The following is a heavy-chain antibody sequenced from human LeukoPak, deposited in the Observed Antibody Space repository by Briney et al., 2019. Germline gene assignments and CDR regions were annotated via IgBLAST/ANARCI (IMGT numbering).Heavy chain of an antibody. CDR1: GGSISSGDYY. CDR3: ARGDYYGSGSLVDY. J-gene: IGHJ4*02. CDR2: IYYSGST. D-gene: IGHD3-10*01. V-gene: IGHV4-30-4*02. Sequence: SETLSLTCTVSGGSISSGDYYWSWIRQPPGKGLEWIGYIYYSGSTYYNPSLKSRVTISVDTSKNQFSLKLSSVTAADTAVYYCARGDYYGSGSLVDYWGQGTLVTVSS.